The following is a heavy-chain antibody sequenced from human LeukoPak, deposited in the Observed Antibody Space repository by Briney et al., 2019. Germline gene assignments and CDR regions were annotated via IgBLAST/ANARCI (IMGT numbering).Heavy chain of an antibody. CDR2: ISNSGSAL. J-gene: IGHJ4*02. Sequence: GXXXRLSCAASGFIFSSYTMNWVRQAPGKGLEWVSYISNSGSALNYADSVKGRFTISRDNDKNSLYMKMNRQRAEDTAVYYCARPAPGTYSTFDYWGPGTLVTVSS. D-gene: IGHD6-13*01. V-gene: IGHV3-48*01. CDR1: GFIFSSYT. CDR3: ARPAPGTYSTFDY.